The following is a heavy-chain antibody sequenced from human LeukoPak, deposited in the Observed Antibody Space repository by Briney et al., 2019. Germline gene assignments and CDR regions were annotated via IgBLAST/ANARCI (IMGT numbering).Heavy chain of an antibody. J-gene: IGHJ4*02. V-gene: IGHV3-30-3*01. CDR3: ARGLYSSSWGAVDY. CDR2: ISYDGSNK. CDR1: GFTFSSYA. D-gene: IGHD6-13*01. Sequence: GGSLRLSCAASGFTFSSYAMHWVRQAPGKGLEWVAVISYDGSNKYYADSVKGRFTISRDNSKNTLYLQMNSLRAEDTAVYYCARGLYSSSWGAVDYWGQGTLVTVSS.